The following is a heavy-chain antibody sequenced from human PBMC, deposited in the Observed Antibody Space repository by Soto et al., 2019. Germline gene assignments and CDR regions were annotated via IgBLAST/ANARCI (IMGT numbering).Heavy chain of an antibody. Sequence: GGSLRLSCAASGFTFSSYAMSWVRQAPGKGLEWVSAISGSGGSTYYADSVKGRFTISRDNSKNTLYLQMNSLRAEDTAVYYCANGAGRDWLYLSWFDYWGQGTLVTVSS. CDR2: ISGSGGST. D-gene: IGHD3-9*01. CDR1: GFTFSSYA. J-gene: IGHJ4*02. V-gene: IGHV3-23*01. CDR3: ANGAGRDWLYLSWFDY.